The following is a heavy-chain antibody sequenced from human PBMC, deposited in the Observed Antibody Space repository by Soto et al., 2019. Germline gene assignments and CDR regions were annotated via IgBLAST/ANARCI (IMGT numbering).Heavy chain of an antibody. CDR2: ISFDGSYK. CDR1: GFTFSDYA. J-gene: IGHJ5*02. CDR3: AFGYITDWSTPNCFDP. Sequence: GGSLRLSCAASGFTFSDYAMHWVRQAPGKGLEWVAVISFDGSYKYYPDSVKGRLTISRDNSKNTVYLQMNSLRAEDTAVYYCAFGYITDWSTPNCFDPWGRGTLVTVSS. D-gene: IGHD3-9*01. V-gene: IGHV3-30-3*01.